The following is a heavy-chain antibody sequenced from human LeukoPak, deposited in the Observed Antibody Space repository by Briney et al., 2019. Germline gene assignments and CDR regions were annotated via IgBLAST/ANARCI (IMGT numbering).Heavy chain of an antibody. Sequence: PSETQSLTCTVSGGSIDTYYWNWIRQPPGKGLEWIGYVFHTGSTNYNPSLKSRVTISVDTSKNQFSLKLSSVTAADTAVYYCVRDRGSQPFIDYWGQGTLVTVSS. J-gene: IGHJ4*02. CDR2: VFHTGST. CDR3: VRDRGSQPFIDY. CDR1: GGSIDTYY. V-gene: IGHV4-59*01. D-gene: IGHD1-26*01.